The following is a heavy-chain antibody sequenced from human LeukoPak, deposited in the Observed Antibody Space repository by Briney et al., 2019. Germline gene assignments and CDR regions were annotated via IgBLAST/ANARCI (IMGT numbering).Heavy chain of an antibody. D-gene: IGHD6-19*01. Sequence: PGGSLRLSCAASGFTFSSYWMHWVRQAPGKGLVWVSRINSGGSSTSYAGSVKGRFTISRDNAKNTLYLQMNSLRAEDTAVYYCARVPYSSGWYDRHNWFDPWGQGTLVTVSS. CDR1: GFTFSSYW. CDR3: ARVPYSSGWYDRHNWFDP. V-gene: IGHV3-74*01. J-gene: IGHJ5*02. CDR2: INSGGSST.